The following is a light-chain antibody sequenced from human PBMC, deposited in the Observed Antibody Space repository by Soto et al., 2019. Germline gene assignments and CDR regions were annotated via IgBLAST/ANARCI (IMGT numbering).Light chain of an antibody. CDR1: QRITTY. Sequence: IHMTHSPSSLSASVGDRVTITCRASQRITTYLNWYQQKPGEAPKLLISTSGILQRGVPSRFSGSGSGTDFTLTITSLQRADFATYYCQQTYSTPYTFGQGTQLEI. V-gene: IGKV1-39*01. J-gene: IGKJ2*01. CDR2: TSG. CDR3: QQTYSTPYT.